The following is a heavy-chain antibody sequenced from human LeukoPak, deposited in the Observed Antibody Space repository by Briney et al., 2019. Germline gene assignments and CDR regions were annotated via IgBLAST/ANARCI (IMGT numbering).Heavy chain of an antibody. CDR3: ARRLGNYSKDAFDI. D-gene: IGHD1-7*01. Sequence: GASVKVSCKASGHTYTSYGIAWVRQAPGQGLEWMGRISASNGNTNYAQKLQGRVTMTTDTSTSTAYMELRSLRSDDTAVYYCARRLGNYSKDAFDIWGQGTMVTVSS. CDR1: GHTYTSYG. J-gene: IGHJ3*02. CDR2: ISASNGNT. V-gene: IGHV1-18*01.